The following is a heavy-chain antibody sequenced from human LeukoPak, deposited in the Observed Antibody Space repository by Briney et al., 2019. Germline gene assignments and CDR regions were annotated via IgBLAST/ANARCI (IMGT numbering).Heavy chain of an antibody. CDR1: GDSISNYY. D-gene: IGHD6-13*01. V-gene: IGHV4-34*01. J-gene: IGHJ4*02. Sequence: PSETLSLTCTVSGDSISNYYWSWIRQPPGKGLEWIGEINHSGSTNYNPSLKSRVTISVDTSKNQFSLKLSSVTAADTAVYYCAGAFSSSWPIDYWGQGTLVTVSS. CDR2: INHSGST. CDR3: AGAFSSSWPIDY.